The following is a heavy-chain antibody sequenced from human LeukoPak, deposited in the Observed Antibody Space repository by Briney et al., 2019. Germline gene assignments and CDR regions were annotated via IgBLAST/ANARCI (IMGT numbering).Heavy chain of an antibody. V-gene: IGHV1-69*13. CDR2: IIPIFGTA. CDR3: ARGNSSSWTSAEYFQH. J-gene: IGHJ1*01. CDR1: GGTFSSYA. D-gene: IGHD6-13*01. Sequence: SVKVSCKASGGTFSSYAISWVRQAPGQGLEWMGGIIPIFGTANYAQKFQGRVTITADESTSTAYMELSSLRSEDTAVYYCARGNSSSWTSAEYFQHWGQGTLVTVSS.